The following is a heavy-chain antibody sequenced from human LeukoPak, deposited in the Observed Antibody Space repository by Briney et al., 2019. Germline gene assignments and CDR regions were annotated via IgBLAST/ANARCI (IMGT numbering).Heavy chain of an antibody. CDR3: VKASDILGFDP. J-gene: IGHJ5*02. D-gene: IGHD3-9*01. V-gene: IGHV3-64D*06. CDR1: GFTFSSYA. CDR2: ISSNGGST. Sequence: GGSLRLSCSASGFTFSSYAMHWVRQAPGKGLEYVSAISSNGGSTYYADSVKGRFTISRDHSKNTLYLQMSSLRAEDTAVYYCVKASDILGFDPWGQGTLVTVSS.